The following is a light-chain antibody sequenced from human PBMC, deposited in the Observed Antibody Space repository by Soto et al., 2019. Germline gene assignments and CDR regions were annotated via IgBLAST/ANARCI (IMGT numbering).Light chain of an antibody. Sequence: SYELTQPPSVSVAPGQTAEISCGGDNIESTGVHWYQQKPGQAPVLVVYDDSDRPSGVPDRFSGSKSGASASLAISGLQSEDEATYYCATWDDSRIGVFGTGTKVTVL. CDR1: NIESTG. V-gene: IGLV3-21*02. CDR3: ATWDDSRIGV. J-gene: IGLJ1*01. CDR2: DDS.